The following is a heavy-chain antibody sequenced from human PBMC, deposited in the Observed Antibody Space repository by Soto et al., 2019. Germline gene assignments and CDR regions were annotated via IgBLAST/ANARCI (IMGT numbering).Heavy chain of an antibody. Sequence: QVQLVQSGAEVKNPGASVKVSCKASGYTFTRYGIGWARQAPGQGLEWMGRINTYNGNTNYAQNVQGRVTLTTDTSTSIADIELRSLRSNDPAIYYCAMVDVYVTTSPQDGWGQGTTVIVSS. V-gene: IGHV1-18*01. CDR2: INTYNGNT. CDR3: AMVDVYVTTSPQDG. J-gene: IGHJ6*02. D-gene: IGHD3-16*01. CDR1: GYTFTRYG.